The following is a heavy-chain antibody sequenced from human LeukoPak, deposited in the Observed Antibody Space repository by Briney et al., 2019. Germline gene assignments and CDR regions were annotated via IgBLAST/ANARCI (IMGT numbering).Heavy chain of an antibody. CDR1: GGSISSYY. D-gene: IGHD5-12*01. CDR3: ARHRPLYGGYEDDYYYYMDV. Sequence: TSETLSLTCTVSGGSISSYYWSWIRQPAGKGLEWIGRIYTSGSTNYNPSLKSRVTMSVDTSKNQFSLKLSSVTAADTAVYYCARHRPLYGGYEDDYYYYMDVWGKGTTVTVSS. J-gene: IGHJ6*03. V-gene: IGHV4-4*07. CDR2: IYTSGST.